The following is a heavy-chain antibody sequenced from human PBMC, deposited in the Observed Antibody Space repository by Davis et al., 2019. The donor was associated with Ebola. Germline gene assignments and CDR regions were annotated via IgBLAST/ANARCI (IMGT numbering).Heavy chain of an antibody. CDR1: GFNFNDFG. CDR2: IWSADINK. D-gene: IGHD3-10*01. CDR3: ARDPGILRLVGDYYFDY. V-gene: IGHV3-30*02. J-gene: IGHJ4*02. Sequence: PGGSLRLSCATSGFNFNDFGMHWVRQTPGEGLQWVAIIWSADINKFYGDFVQGRFTVTRDDSKNTLNLQMNSLRPEDTAVYYCARDPGILRLVGDYYFDYWGQGTLVTVSS.